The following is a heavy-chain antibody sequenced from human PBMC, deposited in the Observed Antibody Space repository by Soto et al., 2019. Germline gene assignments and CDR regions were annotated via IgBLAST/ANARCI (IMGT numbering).Heavy chain of an antibody. Sequence: PSETLSLTCTVSGGSISSGGYYWSWIRQHPGKGLEWIGCIYYSGSTYYNPSLKSRVTISVDTSKNQFSLKLSSVTAADTAVYYCARDLIYGDYEWAWFDPWGQGTLVTVSS. J-gene: IGHJ5*02. CDR1: GGSISSGGYY. CDR2: IYYSGST. D-gene: IGHD4-17*01. CDR3: ARDLIYGDYEWAWFDP. V-gene: IGHV4-31*03.